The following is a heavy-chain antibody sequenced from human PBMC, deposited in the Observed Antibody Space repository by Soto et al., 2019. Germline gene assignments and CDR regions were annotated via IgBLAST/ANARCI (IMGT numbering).Heavy chain of an antibody. J-gene: IGHJ2*01. Sequence: SETLSLTCTVSGGSISIYYLSWIRQPPGKGLEWIGYIYYSGSTNYNPSLKSRVTISVDTSKNQFSLKLSSVAAADTAVYYCARSVVADCWYFDLWGRGTLVTVSS. V-gene: IGHV4-59*01. CDR1: GGSISIYY. CDR3: ARSVVADCWYFDL. CDR2: IYYSGST. D-gene: IGHD2-15*01.